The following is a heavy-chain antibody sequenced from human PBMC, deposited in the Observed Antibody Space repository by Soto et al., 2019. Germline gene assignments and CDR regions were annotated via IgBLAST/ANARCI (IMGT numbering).Heavy chain of an antibody. J-gene: IGHJ4*02. CDR1: GGSISSYY. CDR2: IYFSGTT. CDR3: ARLSYGDFDVYYFDY. Sequence: QVQLQESGPGLVKPSETLSLTCTVSGGSISSYYWSWIRQPPGKGLEWIGYIYFSGTTNYNPSLRSRVTISVDTSNNQFSLKLSSVTAADTAVYYCARLSYGDFDVYYFDYWGQGTLVTVSS. V-gene: IGHV4-59*08. D-gene: IGHD4-17*01.